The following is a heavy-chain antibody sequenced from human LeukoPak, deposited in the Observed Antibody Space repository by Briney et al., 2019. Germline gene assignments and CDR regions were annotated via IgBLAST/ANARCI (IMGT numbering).Heavy chain of an antibody. CDR3: ARDRINYCSSTSCYGGGVFDY. CDR1: GFTFSSYS. D-gene: IGHD2-2*01. CDR2: ISSSSSYI. J-gene: IGHJ4*02. V-gene: IGHV3-21*01. Sequence: GGSLRLSCAASGFTFSSYSMNWVRQAPGKGLEWVSSISSSSSYIYYADSVKGRFTISRDNAKNTLYLQMNSLRAEDTAVYYCARDRINYCSSTSCYGGGVFDYWGQGTLVTVSS.